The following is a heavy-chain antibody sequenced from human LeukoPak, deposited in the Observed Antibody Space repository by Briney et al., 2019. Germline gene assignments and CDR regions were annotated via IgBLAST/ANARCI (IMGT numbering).Heavy chain of an antibody. J-gene: IGHJ6*02. V-gene: IGHV4-4*02. Sequence: SGTLSLTCAVSGGSIGSSNWWSWVRQPPGKGLEWIGEIYHSGSTNYNPSLKSRVTISVDKSKNQFSLKLSSVTAADTAVYYCAGAHDDYSNPKSPDYYYYYGMDVWGQGTTVTVSS. CDR1: GGSIGSSNW. D-gene: IGHD4-11*01. CDR2: IYHSGST. CDR3: AGAHDDYSNPKSPDYYYYYGMDV.